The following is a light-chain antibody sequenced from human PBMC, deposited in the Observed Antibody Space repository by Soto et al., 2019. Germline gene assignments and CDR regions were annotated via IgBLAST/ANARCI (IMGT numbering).Light chain of an antibody. J-gene: IGKJ1*01. CDR2: GAS. CDR1: QSISSSY. V-gene: IGKV3-20*01. Sequence: EIELTQSPGTLSLSPGETATLSCRASQSISSSYLVWYQQNPGQAPRLLIYGASTGATGIPDRFSGSGSGTDFTLTINRLEPEDFAVYFCQHFSNSPWTFGQGTKVEI. CDR3: QHFSNSPWT.